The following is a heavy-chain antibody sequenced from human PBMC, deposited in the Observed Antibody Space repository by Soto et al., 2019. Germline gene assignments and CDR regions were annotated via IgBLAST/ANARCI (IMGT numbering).Heavy chain of an antibody. CDR3: ARGHDCDSSGCLLGY. CDR1: GGSFSGYY. Sequence: QVQLQQWGAGLLKPSETLSLTCAVYGGSFSGYYWSWIRQPPGKGLEWIGEINHSGSTNYNPSLTSRVTIAVCTSESQVAPKLSSVTAADTAVYYCARGHDCDSSGCLLGYWGQGTLVTVSS. J-gene: IGHJ4*02. D-gene: IGHD3-22*01. CDR2: INHSGST. V-gene: IGHV4-34*01.